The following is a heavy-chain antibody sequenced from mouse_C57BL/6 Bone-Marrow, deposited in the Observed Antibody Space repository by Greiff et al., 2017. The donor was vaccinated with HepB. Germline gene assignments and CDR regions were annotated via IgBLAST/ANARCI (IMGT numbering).Heavy chain of an antibody. CDR3: ARGEYYAMDY. CDR2: INPNNGGT. CDR1: GYTFTDYY. J-gene: IGHJ4*01. Sequence: VQLQQSGPELVKPGASVKISCKASGYTFTDYYMNWVKQSHGKSLEWIGDINPNNGGTSYNQKFKGKATLTVDKSSSTAYMELRSLPSEDSAVYYCARGEYYAMDYWGQGTSVTVSS. V-gene: IGHV1-26*01.